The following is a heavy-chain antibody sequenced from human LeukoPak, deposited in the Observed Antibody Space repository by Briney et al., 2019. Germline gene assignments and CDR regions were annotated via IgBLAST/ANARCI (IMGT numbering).Heavy chain of an antibody. J-gene: IGHJ4*02. V-gene: IGHV3-7*01. Sequence: PGGSLRLSCAASGFTFSSYWMSWVRQAPGKGLEWVTNIKEDAGEIYYVDSVKGRFTISRDNAKNSVYLQMDSLRAEDTAVYYCDAVAGVFDYWGQGTLVTVSS. CDR1: GFTFSSYW. D-gene: IGHD6-19*01. CDR2: IKEDAGEI. CDR3: DAVAGVFDY.